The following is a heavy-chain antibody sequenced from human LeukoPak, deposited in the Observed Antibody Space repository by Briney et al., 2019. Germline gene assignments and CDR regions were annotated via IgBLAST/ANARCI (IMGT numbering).Heavy chain of an antibody. Sequence: SETLSLTCTVSGGSISSYYWSWIRQPPGKGLEWIGHIYYSGSTNYNPSLKSRVTISVDTSKNQFSLKLSSMTAADTAVYYCARDKYYYDSSGYPSRAFDIWGQGTMVTVSS. CDR3: ARDKYYYDSSGYPSRAFDI. CDR2: IYYSGST. V-gene: IGHV4-59*01. D-gene: IGHD3-22*01. CDR1: GGSISSYY. J-gene: IGHJ3*02.